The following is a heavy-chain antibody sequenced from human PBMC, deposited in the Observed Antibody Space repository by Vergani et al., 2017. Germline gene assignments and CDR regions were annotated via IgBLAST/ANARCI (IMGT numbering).Heavy chain of an antibody. D-gene: IGHD2-2*02. Sequence: EVQLVQSGAEVKKPGESLKISCKGSGYSFTTHWIAWVRQMPGKGLEWMGIIYPGDSETRYSPSFQGQVTISADKSISTAYLQWSSLKASDTAMYYCARLHCITTSCYTTDWFDPWGQGTLVTVSS. CDR3: ARLHCITTSCYTTDWFDP. CDR1: GYSFTTHW. J-gene: IGHJ5*02. V-gene: IGHV5-51*03. CDR2: IYPGDSET.